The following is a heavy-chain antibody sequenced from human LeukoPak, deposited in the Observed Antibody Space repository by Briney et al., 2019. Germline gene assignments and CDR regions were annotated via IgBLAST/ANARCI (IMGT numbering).Heavy chain of an antibody. CDR1: GGSMSSYY. D-gene: IGHD5-24*01. Sequence: SETLSLTRTVSGGSMSSYYWSWIRQPPGKGLEWIGYIYYSGSTNYKPSLKSRVTMSLNTSKNQFSLKLSSVTAADTAIYYCASHRATWYFQHWGQGTPVTVSS. CDR2: IYYSGST. V-gene: IGHV4-59*01. J-gene: IGHJ1*01. CDR3: ASHRATWYFQH.